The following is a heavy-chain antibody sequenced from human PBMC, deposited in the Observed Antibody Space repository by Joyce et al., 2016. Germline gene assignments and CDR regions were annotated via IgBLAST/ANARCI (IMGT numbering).Heavy chain of an antibody. D-gene: IGHD2-21*01. Sequence: QVQLVQSGAEVKKPGSSVKVSCRASGGNFNNFGISWVRQAPGQGLEWMGGIIPMFGTANYAQKFQGRVTITADESTSTSYMDLSSLRSEDTAVYYCARDHGRFLNWFDYWGQGTLVTVSS. CDR3: ARDHGRFLNWFDY. V-gene: IGHV1-69*12. CDR1: GGNFNNFG. CDR2: IIPMFGTA. J-gene: IGHJ5*01.